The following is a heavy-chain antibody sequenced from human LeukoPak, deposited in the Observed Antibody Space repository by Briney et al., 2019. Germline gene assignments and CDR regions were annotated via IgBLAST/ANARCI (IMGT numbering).Heavy chain of an antibody. CDR2: MNPNSGNT. V-gene: IGHV1-8*01. J-gene: IGHJ4*02. Sequence: EASVKVSCKASGYTFTSYDINWVRQATGQGLEWMGWMNPNSGNTGYAQKFQGRVTMTRNTSISTAYMELSSLRSEDTAVYYCARGSRVVVITDYWGQGTLVTVSS. D-gene: IGHD3-22*01. CDR3: ARGSRVVVITDY. CDR1: GYTFTSYD.